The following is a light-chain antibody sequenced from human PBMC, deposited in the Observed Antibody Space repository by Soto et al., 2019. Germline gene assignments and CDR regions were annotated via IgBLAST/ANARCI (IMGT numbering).Light chain of an antibody. CDR2: DTS. Sequence: EIELTQSPATLSLSPGDRATLSCRASQSVSRYLAWYQQKPGQAPRLLIHDTSTRATGVPDTFSGSGSGTEFTLTISSLEPEDSAMYYCQQRFSWPPTFGGGTHVEIK. CDR1: QSVSRY. V-gene: IGKV3-11*01. CDR3: QQRFSWPPT. J-gene: IGKJ4*01.